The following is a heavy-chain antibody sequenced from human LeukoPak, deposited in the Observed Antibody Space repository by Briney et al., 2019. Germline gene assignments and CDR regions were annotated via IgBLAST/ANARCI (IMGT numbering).Heavy chain of an antibody. D-gene: IGHD3-22*01. Sequence: SGGPLRLSCAASGFTFSSYAMSWVRQAPGKGLEWVSAISGSGGSTYYADSVKGRFTISRDNSKNTLYLQMNSLRAEDTAVYYCATSPMIVVVIPYFDYWGQGTLVTVSS. V-gene: IGHV3-23*01. CDR2: ISGSGGST. J-gene: IGHJ4*02. CDR3: ATSPMIVVVIPYFDY. CDR1: GFTFSSYA.